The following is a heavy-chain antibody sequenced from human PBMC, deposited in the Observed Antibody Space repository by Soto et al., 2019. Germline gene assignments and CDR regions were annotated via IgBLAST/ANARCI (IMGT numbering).Heavy chain of an antibody. CDR1: GFSLGASKEG. CDR2: IYWDDDK. D-gene: IGHD2-21*01. Sequence: QIILKGSGPTLVKPTQAITLTCTFSGFSLGASKEGEGWIRQPPGKNMEWHALIYWDDDKYYSPSLKSRLTITKDTSKNQVVLTMTNMNPVDTAIYYCAHIPLPDYYYGMDVWGQGTTVTVSS. V-gene: IGHV2-5*02. J-gene: IGHJ6*02. CDR3: AHIPLPDYYYGMDV.